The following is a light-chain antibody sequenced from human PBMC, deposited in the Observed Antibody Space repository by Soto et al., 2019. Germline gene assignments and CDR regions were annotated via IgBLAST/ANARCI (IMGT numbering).Light chain of an antibody. CDR3: LQYNNWPPETWT. V-gene: IGKV3-15*01. J-gene: IGKJ1*01. Sequence: EIVMTQSPATLSVSPGERATLSYRASQSVSSNLAWYQHRPGQAPRLLINGASTRATGIPGRFSGSGSGTEFTLTISSLQSEDIAVYFCLQYNNWPPETWTFGPGTKVEIK. CDR2: GAS. CDR1: QSVSSN.